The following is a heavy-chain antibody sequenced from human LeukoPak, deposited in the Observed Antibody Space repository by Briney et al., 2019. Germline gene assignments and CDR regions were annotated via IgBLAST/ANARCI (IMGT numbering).Heavy chain of an antibody. CDR3: AREWGRIAVAGGPGY. V-gene: IGHV3-33*01. D-gene: IGHD6-19*01. CDR1: GFIFINYG. J-gene: IGHJ4*02. CDR2: IWYDGQTK. Sequence: GGSLRLSCEASGFIFINYGMHWVRQAPGKGLEWLALIWYDGQTKFYADSVKGRFTISRDNSGNTLFLHMTSLRVEDTAVYYCAREWGRIAVAGGPGYWGQGALVTVSS.